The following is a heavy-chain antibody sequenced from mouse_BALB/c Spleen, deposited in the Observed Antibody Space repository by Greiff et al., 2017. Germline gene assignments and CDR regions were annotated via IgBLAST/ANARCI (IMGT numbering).Heavy chain of an antibody. CDR1: GYTFTSYW. J-gene: IGHJ3*01. D-gene: IGHD2-4*01. CDR3: ARGTTMSTKGSWFAY. V-gene: IGHV1-7*01. Sequence: QVQLQQSGAELAKPGASVKMSCKASGYTFTSYWMHWVKQRPGQGLEWIGYINPSTGYTEYNQKFKDKATLTADKSSSTAYMQLSSLTSEDSAVYYCARGTTMSTKGSWFAYWGQGTLVTVSA. CDR2: INPSTGYT.